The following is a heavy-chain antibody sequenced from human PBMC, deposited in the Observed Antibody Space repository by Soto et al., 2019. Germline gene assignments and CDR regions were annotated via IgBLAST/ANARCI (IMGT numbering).Heavy chain of an antibody. J-gene: IGHJ3*02. V-gene: IGHV4-31*03. CDR2: IYHSGST. CDR1: GGSISSGGYY. D-gene: IGHD3-22*01. CDR3: ARDKNFHESSGYYGTRVYGFDI. Sequence: QVQLQESGPGLVKPSQTLSLTCTVSGGSISSGGYYWSWIRQHPEKGLEWIGYIYHSGSTYYNPSLKSRVTISVDTSKNQCSLKLSSVPAADTAVYYCARDKNFHESSGYYGTRVYGFDIWGQGTMVTVSS.